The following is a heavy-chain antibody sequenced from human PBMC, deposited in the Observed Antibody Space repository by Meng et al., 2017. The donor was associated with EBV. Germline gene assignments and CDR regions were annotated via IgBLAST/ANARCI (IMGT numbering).Heavy chain of an antibody. D-gene: IGHD3-3*01. CDR2: MNPNSGNT. Sequence: QVRLVQAGAEGKRPGASVEVSCKASGYTFTSYDINWVRQATGQGLEWMGWMNPNSGNTGYAQKFQGRVTMTRNTSISTAYMELSSLRSEDTAVYYCARGVGTIFGVVIKNWFDPWGQGTLVTVSS. V-gene: IGHV1-8*01. CDR1: GYTFTSYD. CDR3: ARGVGTIFGVVIKNWFDP. J-gene: IGHJ5*02.